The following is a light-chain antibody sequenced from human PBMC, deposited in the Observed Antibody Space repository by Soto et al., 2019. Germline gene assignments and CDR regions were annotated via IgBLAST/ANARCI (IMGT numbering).Light chain of an antibody. V-gene: IGKV3-11*01. CDR1: QSVGNN. CDR2: GAY. CDR3: QQRSNWPPIT. Sequence: EIVMTQFPATLSVSPGERATLSCRASQSVGNNLAWYQQKPGQAPRLLIYGAYTRATGIPDRFSGSGSGTDFTLTISSLEPEDFAVYYCQQRSNWPPITFGQGTRLEI. J-gene: IGKJ5*01.